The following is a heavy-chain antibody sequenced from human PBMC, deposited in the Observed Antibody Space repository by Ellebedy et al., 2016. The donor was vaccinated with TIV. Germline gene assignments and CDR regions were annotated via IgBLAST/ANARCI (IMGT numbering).Heavy chain of an antibody. V-gene: IGHV3-9*01. J-gene: IGHJ4*02. D-gene: IGHD1/OR15-1a*01. Sequence: SLKISCAASGFTFDDYAMHWVRQAPGKGLEWVSGISWNSGSIGYADSVKGRFTISRDNAKNTLYLQMNSLRAEDTAVYYCARTYGNTRPEYWGQGTLVTVSS. CDR3: ARTYGNTRPEY. CDR2: ISWNSGSI. CDR1: GFTFDDYA.